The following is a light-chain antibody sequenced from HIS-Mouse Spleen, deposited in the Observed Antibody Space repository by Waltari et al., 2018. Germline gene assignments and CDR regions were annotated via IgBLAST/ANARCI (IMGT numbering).Light chain of an antibody. Sequence: SSELTQDPAVSVALGQTVRITCQGDSLRSDYASWYQQKPGQAPVLVIYGKNNRPSGIPDRFSGSSSGNTASLTITGDQAEDEADYYCNSRDSSGNHVVFGGGTKLTVL. CDR3: NSRDSSGNHVV. CDR2: GKN. CDR1: SLRSDY. J-gene: IGLJ2*01. V-gene: IGLV3-19*01.